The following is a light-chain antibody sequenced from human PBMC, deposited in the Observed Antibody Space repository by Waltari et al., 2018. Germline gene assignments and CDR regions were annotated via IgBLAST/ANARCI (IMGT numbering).Light chain of an antibody. Sequence: SFELIQPPSESVSPGQTASVSCSGEKLGDTYVYWYQQKPGQSPMLVLFQDNKRPSGIPGRFSGSNSGNTATLTISETQAIDEADYYCQAWDSNVAVFGRGTKVTVL. CDR2: QDN. V-gene: IGLV3-1*01. CDR1: KLGDTY. CDR3: QAWDSNVAV. J-gene: IGLJ3*02.